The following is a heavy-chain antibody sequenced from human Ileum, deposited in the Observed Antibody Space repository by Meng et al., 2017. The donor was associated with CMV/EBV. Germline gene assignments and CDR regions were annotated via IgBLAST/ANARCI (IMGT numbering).Heavy chain of an antibody. CDR3: ARLRYYGMDV. V-gene: IGHV3-48*04. Sequence: GESLKISCAASEFTFSTDTMNWVRQAPGKGLEWVSYISSSSSTISYADSVKVRFTVSSDNAKYSQYLQMNSLRPEDTAVYYCARLRYYGMDVWGQGTTVTVSS. CDR2: ISSSSSTI. D-gene: IGHD3-16*01. J-gene: IGHJ6*02. CDR1: EFTFSTDT.